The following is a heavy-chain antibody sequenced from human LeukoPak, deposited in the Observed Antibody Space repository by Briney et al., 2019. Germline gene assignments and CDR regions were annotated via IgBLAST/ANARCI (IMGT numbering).Heavy chain of an antibody. CDR1: GYTFTSYY. Sequence: ASVKVSCKASGYTFTSYYMHWVRQAPGQGLEWMGWINPNSGGTNYAQKFQGRVTMTRDTSISTAYMELSRLRSDDTAVYYCARTTTIVGGSDYWGQGTLVTVSS. CDR3: ARTTTIVGGSDY. V-gene: IGHV1-2*02. D-gene: IGHD1-26*01. J-gene: IGHJ4*02. CDR2: INPNSGGT.